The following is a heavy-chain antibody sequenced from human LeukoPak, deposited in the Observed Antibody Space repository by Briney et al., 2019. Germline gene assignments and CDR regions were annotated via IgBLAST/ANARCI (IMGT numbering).Heavy chain of an antibody. CDR2: ISGSADNT. Sequence: PGGSLRLSCTASGFTLSSYAMSWVLQAPGEGLEWVSTISGSADNTNYAEAVKGRFTISRDNSKNTMYLQMNSLRAEDTAVYYCAKQGFGCWGQGTLVTVSS. CDR1: GFTLSSYA. V-gene: IGHV3-23*01. J-gene: IGHJ4*02. CDR3: AKQGFGC.